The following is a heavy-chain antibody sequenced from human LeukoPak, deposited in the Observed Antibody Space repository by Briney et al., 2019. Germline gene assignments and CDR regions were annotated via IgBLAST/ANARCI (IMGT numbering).Heavy chain of an antibody. Sequence: ASVQFSCNASGYTFPSYYMHWVRQAPGQGLEWMGIINPSGGSTSYAQKFQGRVTMTRDTSTSTDYMELSSLRSEDTAVYYCARGQNVLFRPGDVWGKGTTVTVSS. CDR1: GYTFPSYY. CDR2: INPSGGST. CDR3: ARGQNVLFRPGDV. V-gene: IGHV1-46*01. J-gene: IGHJ6*04.